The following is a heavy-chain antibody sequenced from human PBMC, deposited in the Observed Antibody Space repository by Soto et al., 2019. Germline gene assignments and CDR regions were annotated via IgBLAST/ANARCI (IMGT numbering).Heavy chain of an antibody. D-gene: IGHD3-10*01. J-gene: IGHJ4*02. Sequence: QVQLVQSGAEVKKPGASVKVSCKASGYSFTSYYMHWVRQAPGQGPEWMGIINPSDGSTRYAQKFQGRVTMTRDTSTSTVYMEVSSLRSEDTAVYYCARGYGSGSYYDHWGQGTLVTVSS. CDR1: GYSFTSYY. CDR3: ARGYGSGSYYDH. V-gene: IGHV1-46*01. CDR2: INPSDGST.